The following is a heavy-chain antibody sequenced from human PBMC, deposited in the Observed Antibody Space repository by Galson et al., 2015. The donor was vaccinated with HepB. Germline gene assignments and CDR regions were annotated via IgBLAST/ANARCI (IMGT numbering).Heavy chain of an antibody. J-gene: IGHJ6*02. Sequence: LRLSCAASRFTFSSYAMHWVRQAPGKGLEWVAVISYDGSNKYYADSVKGRFTISRDNSKNTLYLQMNSLRTEDTAVYFCEGYCSSISCYEDSYYGMDVWGQGTTVTVSS. CDR2: ISYDGSNK. V-gene: IGHV3-30*04. CDR1: RFTFSSYA. CDR3: EGYCSSISCYEDSYYGMDV. D-gene: IGHD2-2*01.